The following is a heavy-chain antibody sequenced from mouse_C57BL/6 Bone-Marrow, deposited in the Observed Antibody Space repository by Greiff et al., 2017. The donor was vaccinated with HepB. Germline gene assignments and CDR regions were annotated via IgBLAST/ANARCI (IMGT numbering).Heavy chain of an antibody. V-gene: IGHV1-19*01. CDR3: ATLLAWFAD. CDR2: INPYTGGT. Sequence: EVQLQQSGPVLVKPGASVTMSCKASGYTFTDYYMNWVKQSHGKSLEWIGVINPYTGGTSYNQKFKVKAILTVDKSSRTAYMELHSLTSEDSAVYYFATLLAWFADWGQGTLVTVSA. J-gene: IGHJ3*01. D-gene: IGHD1-1*01. CDR1: GYTFTDYY.